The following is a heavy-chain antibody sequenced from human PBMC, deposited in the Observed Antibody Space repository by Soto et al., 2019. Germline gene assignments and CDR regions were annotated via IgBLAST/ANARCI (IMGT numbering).Heavy chain of an antibody. CDR3: ARVQSWNYAIAH. CDR2: ISTNNGNT. Sequence: ASVKVSCKASGYTFTTYGIIWVRQAPGQGLEWMGWISTNNGNTNYAQNLRGSVTMTADTSTSTAYMELRSLRADDTAVYYCARVQSWNYAIAHWGQGTPVTVSS. J-gene: IGHJ4*02. V-gene: IGHV1-18*01. D-gene: IGHD1-7*01. CDR1: GYTFTTYG.